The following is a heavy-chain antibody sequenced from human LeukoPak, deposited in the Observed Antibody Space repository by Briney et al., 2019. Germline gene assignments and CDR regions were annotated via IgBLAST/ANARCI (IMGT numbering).Heavy chain of an antibody. V-gene: IGHV4-4*07. Sequence: SETLSLTCTVSGGSISSYYWSWIRQPAGKGLEWIGRIYTSGSTNYNPSLKSRVAMSVDTSKNQFSLNLTSVTAADTAVYYCARAGSGSRPPDYWGQGTLVTVSS. D-gene: IGHD3-10*01. CDR3: ARAGSGSRPPDY. CDR1: GGSISSYY. J-gene: IGHJ4*02. CDR2: IYTSGST.